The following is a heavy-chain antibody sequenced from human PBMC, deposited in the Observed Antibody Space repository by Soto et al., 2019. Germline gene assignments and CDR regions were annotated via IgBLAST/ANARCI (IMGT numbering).Heavy chain of an antibody. CDR3: AREPYCGYHDY. CDR1: GGNFSNNA. Sequence: SVKVSCKASGGNFSNNAIIWVRQAPGQGLEWMGGIIPLSGRTNYARKFQGRLTITADESTTTAYMELSSLTSEDTAVYFCAREPYCGYHDYWGQGTLVTVSS. V-gene: IGHV1-69*13. CDR2: IIPLSGRT. D-gene: IGHD2-21*01. J-gene: IGHJ4*02.